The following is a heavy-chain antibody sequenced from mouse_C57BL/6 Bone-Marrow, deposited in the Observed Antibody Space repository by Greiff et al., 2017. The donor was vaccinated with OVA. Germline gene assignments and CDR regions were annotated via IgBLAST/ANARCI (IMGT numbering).Heavy chain of an antibody. V-gene: IGHV1-15*01. J-gene: IGHJ1*03. CDR3: TRSDYYGSPWYFDV. CDR2: IDPETGGT. CDR1: GYTFTDYE. D-gene: IGHD1-1*01. Sequence: QVQLQQSGAELVRPGASVTLSCKASGYTFTDYEMHWVKQTPVHGLEWIGAIDPETGGTAYNQKFKGKAILTADKSSSTAYMELRSLTSEDSAVYYCTRSDYYGSPWYFDVWGTGTTVTVSS.